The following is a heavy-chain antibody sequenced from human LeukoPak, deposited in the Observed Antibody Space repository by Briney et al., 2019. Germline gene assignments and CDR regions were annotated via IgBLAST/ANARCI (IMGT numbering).Heavy chain of an antibody. J-gene: IGHJ4*02. Sequence: PGGSLRLSCAASGFTFSSYEMNWVRQAPGKGLEWVSYISSSGSTIYYADSVKGRFTISGDNAKNSLYLQMNSLRAEDTAVYYCARAGLVGATGDYWGQGTLVTVSS. D-gene: IGHD1-26*01. CDR2: ISSSGSTI. CDR3: ARAGLVGATGDY. CDR1: GFTFSSYE. V-gene: IGHV3-48*03.